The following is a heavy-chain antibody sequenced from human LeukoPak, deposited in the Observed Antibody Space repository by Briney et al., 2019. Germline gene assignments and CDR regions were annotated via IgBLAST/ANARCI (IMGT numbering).Heavy chain of an antibody. CDR1: GGSITSSNYY. V-gene: IGHV4-39*07. Sequence: SETLSLTCTVSGGSITSSNYYWGWIRQPPGKGLEWIASIYYSGSTNYNPSLKSRVTISVDTSENQFSLKLSSVTAADTAVYYCARTSGWLDYWGQGTLVTVSS. D-gene: IGHD6-19*01. CDR2: IYYSGST. CDR3: ARTSGWLDY. J-gene: IGHJ4*02.